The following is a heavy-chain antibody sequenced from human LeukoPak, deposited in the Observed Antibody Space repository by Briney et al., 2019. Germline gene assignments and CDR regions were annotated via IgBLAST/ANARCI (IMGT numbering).Heavy chain of an antibody. D-gene: IGHD5-24*01. CDR3: ARETPRRGETRDGYR. J-gene: IGHJ4*02. V-gene: IGHV3-33*08. CDR2: IWHGGSNK. CDR1: GFTFSSYG. Sequence: PGRSLRLSCAASGFTFSSYGMHWVRQAPGKGLEWVAVIWHGGSNKYYADSVKGRFTISRDNSKNTLYLQMNSLRAEDTAVYYCARETPRRGETRDGYRWGQGTLVTVSS.